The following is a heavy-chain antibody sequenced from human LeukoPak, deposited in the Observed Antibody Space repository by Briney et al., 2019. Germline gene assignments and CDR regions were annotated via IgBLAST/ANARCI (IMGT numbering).Heavy chain of an antibody. CDR1: GFTFCSYW. J-gene: IGHJ4*02. Sequence: GGSLRLSCAASGFTFCSYWMHWVRQAPGKGLVWVSRINSDGSSTSYADSVKGRFTISRDNAKNTLYLQMNSLRAEDTAVYYCARVRRDSSGYYFWGQGTLVTVSS. CDR3: ARVRRDSSGYYF. D-gene: IGHD3-22*01. V-gene: IGHV3-74*01. CDR2: INSDGSST.